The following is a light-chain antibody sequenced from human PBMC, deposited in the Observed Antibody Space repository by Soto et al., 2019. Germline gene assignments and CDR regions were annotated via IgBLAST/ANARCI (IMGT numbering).Light chain of an antibody. Sequence: QSVLTQPPSASGAPGQRGTISCSGSSSNIGSNYVYWYQQLPGTAPKLLIYRNNQRRSGVPDRFSGSKSGTSASLAISGLRSEDEADYYCAAWDDTLSGVLFGGGTKLTVL. CDR2: RNN. CDR3: AAWDDTLSGVL. V-gene: IGLV1-47*01. J-gene: IGLJ2*01. CDR1: SSNIGSNY.